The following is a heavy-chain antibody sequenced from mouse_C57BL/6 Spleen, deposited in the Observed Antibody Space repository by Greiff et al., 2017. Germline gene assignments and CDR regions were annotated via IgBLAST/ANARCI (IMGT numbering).Heavy chain of an antibody. CDR3: ARKPQRYFDV. CDR2: IDPANGNT. J-gene: IGHJ1*03. Sequence: EVQLQQSVAELVRPGASVKLSCTASGFNIKNTYMNWVKQRPEQGLEWIGRIDPANGNTKYAPKFQGKTTITADTSANTAYLQLSSLTSEDTAIYYCARKPQRYFDVGGTGTTGTVSS. V-gene: IGHV14-3*01. CDR1: GFNIKNTY.